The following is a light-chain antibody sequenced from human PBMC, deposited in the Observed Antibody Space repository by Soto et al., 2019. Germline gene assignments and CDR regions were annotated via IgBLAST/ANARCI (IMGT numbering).Light chain of an antibody. CDR3: QQYKTYSGT. CDR1: QSISNW. V-gene: IGKV1-5*01. J-gene: IGKJ1*01. Sequence: DIQMTQSPSTLPASVGDTVTITCRASQSISNWFAWYQQKPGKAPKLLIYDASSLESGVPSRFSGSGSGTEFTLTISGLQPDDFATYSCQQYKTYSGTFGQGTKVDIK. CDR2: DAS.